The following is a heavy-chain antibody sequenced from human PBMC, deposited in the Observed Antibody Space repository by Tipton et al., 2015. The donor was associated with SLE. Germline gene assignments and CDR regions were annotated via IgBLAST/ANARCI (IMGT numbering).Heavy chain of an antibody. Sequence: SLRLSCAASGFTFSHYAMNWVRQAPGKGLEWVSSISSSGNYVYYSDSVEGRITISRDNDKNSLYLQMSSLRVEDTALYFCARGVGGWFYYSDYWGQEPWSPSLQ. CDR1: GFTFSHYA. J-gene: IGHJ4*01. CDR3: ARGVGGWFYYSDY. V-gene: IGHV3-21*04. D-gene: IGHD2-2*01. CDR2: ISSSGNYV.